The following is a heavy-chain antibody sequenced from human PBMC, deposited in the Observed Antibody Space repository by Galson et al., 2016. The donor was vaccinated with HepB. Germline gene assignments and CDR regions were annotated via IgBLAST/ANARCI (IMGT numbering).Heavy chain of an antibody. V-gene: IGHV4-31*03. CDR1: GGSISTGGYY. CDR3: ARGDYGMDV. J-gene: IGHJ6*02. Sequence: TLSLTCTVSGGSISTGGYYWTWIRHHPGKGLEWIGYIYSKGSTYYNPSFKSRLTISIDTSKNQFSLNLTSVTAADTAFYYCARGDYGMDVWGQGTTVTVSS. CDR2: IYSKGST.